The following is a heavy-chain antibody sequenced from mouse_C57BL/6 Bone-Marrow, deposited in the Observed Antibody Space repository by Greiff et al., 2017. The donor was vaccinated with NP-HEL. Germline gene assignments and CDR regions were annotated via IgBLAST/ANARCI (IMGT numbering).Heavy chain of an antibody. D-gene: IGHD6-5*01. Sequence: EVHLVESGGGLVKPGGSLKLSCAASGFTFSSYAMSWVRQTPEKRLEWVATISDGGSYTYYPDNVKGRFTISRDNAKNNLYLQMSHLKSEDTAMYYCARAVAYMDYCGQGTSVTVSS. V-gene: IGHV5-4*01. CDR3: ARAVAYMDY. CDR1: GFTFSSYA. J-gene: IGHJ4*01. CDR2: ISDGGSYT.